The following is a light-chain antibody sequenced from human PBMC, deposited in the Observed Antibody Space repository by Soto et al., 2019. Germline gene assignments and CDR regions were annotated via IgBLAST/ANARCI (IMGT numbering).Light chain of an antibody. V-gene: IGLV1-44*01. CDR1: RSNIGSNS. CDR3: AAWDDSLDGWV. CDR2: TDN. J-gene: IGLJ3*02. Sequence: QSVLTQTPTASGTRGQRVTLSCSGSRSNIGSNSVTWFQQLPGTAPKLLIYTDNQRPSGVPDRFSGSKSGTSASLAISGLQSEDEADFVCAAWDDSLDGWVFGGGTQLTVL.